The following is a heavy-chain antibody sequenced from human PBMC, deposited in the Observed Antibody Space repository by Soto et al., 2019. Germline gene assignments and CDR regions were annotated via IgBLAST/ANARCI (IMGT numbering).Heavy chain of an antibody. J-gene: IGHJ4*02. V-gene: IGHV1-69*06. CDR2: IIPIFGTA. Sequence: SGKVSCKDSGGSFNNYVINWVRQAPGQGLEWMGGIIPIFGTANYAQKFQGRVTITADKSTSTAYMELNSLRSEDTAVYYCAGRCDSTSCLAHFDYWGQGTLVIV. CDR1: GGSFNNYV. CDR3: AGRCDSTSCLAHFDY. D-gene: IGHD2-2*01.